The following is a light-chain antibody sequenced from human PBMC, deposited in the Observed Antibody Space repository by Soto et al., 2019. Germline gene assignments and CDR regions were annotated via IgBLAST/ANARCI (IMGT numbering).Light chain of an antibody. J-gene: IGKJ1*01. Sequence: AIQMTQSPSSLSASVGDRVTISCRASQGIGNALGWYQQKPGKPPKVLIYGASRLETGVPSRFSGSGYGTDFTLAITSLQTDDFGTYHCQQYDVHPKTFGQGTK. CDR1: QGIGNA. CDR2: GAS. V-gene: IGKV1-13*02. CDR3: QQYDVHPKT.